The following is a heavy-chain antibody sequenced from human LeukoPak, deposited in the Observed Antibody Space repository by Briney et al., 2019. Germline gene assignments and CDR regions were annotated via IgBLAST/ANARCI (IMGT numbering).Heavy chain of an antibody. CDR2: TNPSGSTE. D-gene: IGHD5-12*01. CDR3: ARDSGFNTNFDI. J-gene: IGHJ4*02. V-gene: IGHV3-7*01. CDR1: GFTFRNYC. Sequence: PGGSLRLSCAASGFTFRNYCMGWVRQAPGKGLEWVANTNPSGSTEYYADSVRGRFTTSRANANNFLYLQMNSLRAEDTAVYYCARDSGFNTNFDIWGQGTRVTVSS.